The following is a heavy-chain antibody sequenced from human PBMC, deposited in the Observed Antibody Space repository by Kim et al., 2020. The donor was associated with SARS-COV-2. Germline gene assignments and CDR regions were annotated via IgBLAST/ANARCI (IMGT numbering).Heavy chain of an antibody. V-gene: IGHV5-51*01. Sequence: GESLKISCKCSGYSFTNYWIGWVRQMPGKGLEWMGIIYPGDSDTRYSPSFQGQVTISVDKSINTAYLQWSSLKASDTAMYYCARHSRDILTGYKNYFGMDVWGQGTTVTVS. J-gene: IGHJ6*02. CDR3: ARHSRDILTGYKNYFGMDV. D-gene: IGHD3-9*01. CDR2: IYPGDSDT. CDR1: GYSFTNYW.